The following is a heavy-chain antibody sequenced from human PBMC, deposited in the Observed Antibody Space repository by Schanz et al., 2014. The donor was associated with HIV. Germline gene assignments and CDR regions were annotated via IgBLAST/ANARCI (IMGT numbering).Heavy chain of an antibody. CDR1: GFIFSSYG. CDR2: IGSGGGRR. Sequence: EVQLVQSGGVVVQPGGSLRLSCGASGFIFSSYGMSWVRQAPRKGLEWVSLIGSGGGRRYYADSVKGRFTISRDNPKNTLYLQMNSLRAEDTAIYYCARSPDWAGTDAFDIWGQGTMVTVSS. CDR3: ARSPDWAGTDAFDI. V-gene: IGHV3-23*04. J-gene: IGHJ3*02. D-gene: IGHD6-19*01.